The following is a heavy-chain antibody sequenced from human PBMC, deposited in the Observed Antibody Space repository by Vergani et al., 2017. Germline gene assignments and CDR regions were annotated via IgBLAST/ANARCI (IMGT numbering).Heavy chain of an antibody. CDR2: IYYSGST. CDR1: GGSISSGDYY. D-gene: IGHD3-3*01. Sequence: QVQLQESGPGLVKPSQTLSLTCTVSGGSISSGDYYWSWIRQPPGKGLEWIGYIYYSGSTYYNPSLKSRVTISVDTSKNQFSLKLGSVTAADTAVYYCARAYYDFWSGYQGGGYXFDYWGQGILVTVSS. J-gene: IGHJ4*02. CDR3: ARAYYDFWSGYQGGGYXFDY. V-gene: IGHV4-30-4*01.